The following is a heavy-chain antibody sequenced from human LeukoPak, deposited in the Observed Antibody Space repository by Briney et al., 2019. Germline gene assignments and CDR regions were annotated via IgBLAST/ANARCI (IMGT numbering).Heavy chain of an antibody. Sequence: GGSLRLSCAASGFTLSSYAMSWVRQAPGKGLEWVSAISGSGGSTYYADSVKGRFTISRDNSKNTLYLQMNSLRAEDTALYYCAKDGEWLRSSHCSGGSCYRGYGMDVWGQGTTVTVSS. CDR1: GFTLSSYA. CDR2: ISGSGGST. CDR3: AKDGEWLRSSHCSGGSCYRGYGMDV. J-gene: IGHJ6*02. V-gene: IGHV3-23*01. D-gene: IGHD2-15*01.